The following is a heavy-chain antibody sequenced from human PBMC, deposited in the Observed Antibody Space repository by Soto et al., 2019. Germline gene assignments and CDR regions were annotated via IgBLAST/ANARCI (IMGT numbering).Heavy chain of an antibody. CDR1: GGTSINRGCC. CDR3: ARIMGVINWFDP. Sequence: LLTQRVSKTVSGGTSINRGCCWGLNHQPPGKGLEWIGSIYYSGSTYYNPSLKSRVTISVDTSKNQFSLKLSSVTAADTAVYYCARIMGVINWFDPWGQGTLVTVSS. V-gene: IGHV4-39*01. CDR2: IYYSGST. J-gene: IGHJ5*02. D-gene: IGHD3-16*01.